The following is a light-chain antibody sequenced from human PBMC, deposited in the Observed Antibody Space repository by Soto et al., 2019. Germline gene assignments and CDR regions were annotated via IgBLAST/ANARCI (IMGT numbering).Light chain of an antibody. Sequence: SLLTQPAYVSGSPGQSIIISCNGTSSDVGGYNYVSWYQQHPGKAPKLMIYDVTNRPSGVSNRFSGSKSGNTASLTISGLQAEDEADYYCSSYTSSSTYVFGTGTKVTVL. J-gene: IGLJ1*01. CDR3: SSYTSSSTYV. CDR1: SSDVGGYNY. V-gene: IGLV2-14*01. CDR2: DVT.